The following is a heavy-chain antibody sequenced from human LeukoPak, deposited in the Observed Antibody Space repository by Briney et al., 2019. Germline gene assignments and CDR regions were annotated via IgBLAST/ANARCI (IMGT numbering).Heavy chain of an antibody. CDR2: ISYDGSNK. Sequence: GGSLRLSCAASGFTFSSYAMHWVRQAPGKGLEWVAVISYDGSNKYYADSVKGRFTISRDNSKNTLYLQMNSLRAEDTAVYYCARDSYYYGMDVWGQGTTVTVSS. CDR3: ARDSYYYGMDV. CDR1: GFTFSSYA. V-gene: IGHV3-30-3*01. J-gene: IGHJ6*02.